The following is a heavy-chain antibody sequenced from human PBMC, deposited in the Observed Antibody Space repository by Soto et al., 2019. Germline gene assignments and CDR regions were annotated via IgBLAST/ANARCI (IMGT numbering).Heavy chain of an antibody. J-gene: IGHJ4*02. CDR1: GFTFSSYG. Sequence: QVQLVESGGGVVQPGRSLRLSCAASGFTFSSYGMHWVRQAPGKGLEWAAVIRYDGSNKYYADSVKGRFTISRDNSKNTLYLQMNGLRAEDTAVYYCARVSEGGSYYGGLDYWGQGTLVTVSS. CDR3: ARVSEGGSYYGGLDY. D-gene: IGHD1-26*01. CDR2: IRYDGSNK. V-gene: IGHV3-33*01.